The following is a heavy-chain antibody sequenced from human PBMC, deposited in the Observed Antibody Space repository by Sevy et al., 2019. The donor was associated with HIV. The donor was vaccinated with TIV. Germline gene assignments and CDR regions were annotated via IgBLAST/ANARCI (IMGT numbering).Heavy chain of an antibody. D-gene: IGHD6-19*01. Sequence: GGSLRLSCVASGFTFSTYGMHWVRQAPGKGLEWVAVIWYDGSNKEYVDSVKGRFTISRGNSKDPLYLQMNSLRAEDTAVYYCARENIAVAGIGYYFDHWGQGTLVTVSS. CDR3: ARENIAVAGIGYYFDH. J-gene: IGHJ4*02. V-gene: IGHV3-33*01. CDR2: IWYDGSNK. CDR1: GFTFSTYG.